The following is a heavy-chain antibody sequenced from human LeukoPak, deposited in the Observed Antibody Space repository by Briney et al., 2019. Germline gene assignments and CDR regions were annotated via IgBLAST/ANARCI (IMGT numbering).Heavy chain of an antibody. J-gene: IGHJ4*02. D-gene: IGHD1-26*01. Sequence: PGGSLRLSCVAAGFTFSNYGMNWVRQAPGKGLEWVAGIIGSGDRTYYADSVKGRSTISRDNSKNTLFVQMNGLRAEDTAIYYCTKDLVGTTGYWGQGTLVTVSS. CDR3: TKDLVGTTGY. CDR2: IIGSGDRT. CDR1: GFTFSNYG. V-gene: IGHV3-23*01.